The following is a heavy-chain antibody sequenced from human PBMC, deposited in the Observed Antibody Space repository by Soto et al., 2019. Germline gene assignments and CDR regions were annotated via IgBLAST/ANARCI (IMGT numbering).Heavy chain of an antibody. CDR1: GDSYSISTYS. CDR2: IYQSGVT. CDR3: AGMPYTSGLRFDP. J-gene: IGHJ5*02. Sequence: SETLSLTCNMSGDSYSISTYSWSWIRQPPGKALQWIGFIYQSGVTSYNPSPASRVSISLDRSNNQCSLKLRSVTAADTAVYFCAGMPYTSGLRFDPWGPGTLVTVSS. D-gene: IGHD6-19*01. V-gene: IGHV4-30-2*01.